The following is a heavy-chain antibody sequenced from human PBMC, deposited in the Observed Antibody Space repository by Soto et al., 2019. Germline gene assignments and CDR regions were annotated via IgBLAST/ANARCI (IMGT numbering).Heavy chain of an antibody. V-gene: IGHV1-24*01. D-gene: IGHD6-19*01. CDR2: FDPEDGET. J-gene: IGHJ5*02. Sequence: ASVKVSCKVSGYTLTELSMHWVRQAPGKGLEWMGGFDPEDGETIYAQKFQGRVTMTEDTSTDTAYMELSSLRSEDTAVYYCATDQWWCIAGAGRDNYWFALWGQGTLVTVSS. CDR1: GYTLTELS. CDR3: ATDQWWCIAGAGRDNYWFAL.